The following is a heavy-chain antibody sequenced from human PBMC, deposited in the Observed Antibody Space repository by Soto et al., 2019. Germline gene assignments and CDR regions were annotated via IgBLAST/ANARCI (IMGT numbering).Heavy chain of an antibody. CDR3: AKETYYYDSSGYYSGETQVGPLVY. CDR1: GFTFSSYG. Sequence: GGSLRLSCAASGFTFSSYGMHWVRQAPGKGLEWVAVISYDGSNKYYADSVKGRFTISRDNSKNTLYLQMNSLRAEDTAVYYCAKETYYYDSSGYYSGETQVGPLVYWGQGTLVTVSS. CDR2: ISYDGSNK. J-gene: IGHJ4*02. V-gene: IGHV3-30*18. D-gene: IGHD3-22*01.